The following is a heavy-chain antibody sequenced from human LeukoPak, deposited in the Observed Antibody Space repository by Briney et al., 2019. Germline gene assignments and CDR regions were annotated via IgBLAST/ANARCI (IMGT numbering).Heavy chain of an antibody. Sequence: GESLKISCKGSGYSFTSYWIGWVRQMPGKGLEWMGVIYPGDSDTRYSPSFQGQVTISADKSISTAYLQWSSLKASDTAMYFCARRGYNYNYAFDYWGQGTLVTVPS. CDR1: GYSFTSYW. D-gene: IGHD5-18*01. V-gene: IGHV5-51*01. CDR2: IYPGDSDT. CDR3: ARRGYNYNYAFDY. J-gene: IGHJ4*02.